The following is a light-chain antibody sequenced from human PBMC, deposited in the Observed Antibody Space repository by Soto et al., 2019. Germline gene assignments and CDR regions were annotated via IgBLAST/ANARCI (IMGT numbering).Light chain of an antibody. V-gene: IGKV3-15*01. CDR1: QSVSSN. CDR3: QQYGSSPLWT. J-gene: IGKJ1*01. CDR2: GAS. Sequence: EIVMKQSPATLSVSPGERATLSCRASQSVSSNLAWYQQKPGQAPSLPIYGASTRATGTPARFSGSGSGTDFTLTISRLEPEDFAVYYCQQYGSSPLWTFGQGTKVDVK.